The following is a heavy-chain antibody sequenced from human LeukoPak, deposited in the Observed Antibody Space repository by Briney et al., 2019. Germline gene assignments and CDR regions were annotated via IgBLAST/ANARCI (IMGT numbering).Heavy chain of an antibody. Sequence: GGSLRLSCAASGFTFSSYGMHWVRKAPGKGLEWVAFIRYDGSNQYYADSVKGRFTISRDNSKNTLYLQMNSLRDEDTAVYHCAKVVAAAGSGEGNWFDPWGQGTLVTVSS. CDR3: AKVVAAAGSGEGNWFDP. D-gene: IGHD6-13*01. V-gene: IGHV3-30*02. CDR1: GFTFSSYG. CDR2: IRYDGSNQ. J-gene: IGHJ5*02.